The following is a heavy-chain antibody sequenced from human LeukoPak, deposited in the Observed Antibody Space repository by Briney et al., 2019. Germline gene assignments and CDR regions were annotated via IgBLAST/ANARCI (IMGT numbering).Heavy chain of an antibody. CDR3: ARASTTFDD. J-gene: IGHJ4*02. Sequence: AETLSLTCSVSGGSMTSCYWRWLRRSPGKGLEWIGHVSDGGSTNYSSSLKGRVSISVDTSKNQFSLNLRSVTAADTAVYFCARASTTFDDWGQGTLVTVSS. V-gene: IGHV4-59*01. CDR1: GGSMTSCY. CDR2: VSDGGST. D-gene: IGHD1-14*01.